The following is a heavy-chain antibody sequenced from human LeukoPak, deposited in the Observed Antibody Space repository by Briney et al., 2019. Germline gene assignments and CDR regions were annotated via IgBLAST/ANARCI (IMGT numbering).Heavy chain of an antibody. CDR1: GFTFSTYT. V-gene: IGHV3-48*01. CDR3: ATVGEPSSFNY. J-gene: IGHJ4*02. D-gene: IGHD1-14*01. CDR2: ISSSSNTI. Sequence: PGGSLRLSCAASGFTFSTYTMIWVRQAPGKGLEWVSYISSSSNTIYYEDSVKGRFTSSRDNAKNSLYLQMDSLRAEDTAVYYCATVGEPSSFNYWGQGTLVTVSS.